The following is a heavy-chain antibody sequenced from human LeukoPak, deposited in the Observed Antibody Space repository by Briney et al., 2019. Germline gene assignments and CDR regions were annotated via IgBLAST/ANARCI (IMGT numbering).Heavy chain of an antibody. CDR1: GYTFTGYY. CDR2: INPNSGGK. D-gene: IGHD6-19*01. V-gene: IGHV1-2*02. J-gene: IGHJ4*02. Sequence: VASVKVSCKASGYTFTGYYMHWVRQAPGQGLEWMGWINPNSGGKNYAQKFQGRVTMTRDTSISTAYMELRRLRSDDTAVYYCARVRIAVAGKYYFDYWGQGTLVTVTS. CDR3: ARVRIAVAGKYYFDY.